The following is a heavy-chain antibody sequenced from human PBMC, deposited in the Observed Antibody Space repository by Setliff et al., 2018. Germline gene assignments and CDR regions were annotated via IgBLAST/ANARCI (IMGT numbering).Heavy chain of an antibody. CDR1: RGSIRDITYH. Sequence: PSETLSLTCTVSRGSIRDITYHWGWIRQPPGKGLEWIGSIYYSGSTYYNPSLKSRVTISVDTSKNQFSLKLSSVTAADTAVYYCARESGPYSNYDYYYGMDVWGQGTTVTVSS. CDR3: ARESGPYSNYDYYYGMDV. D-gene: IGHD4-4*01. CDR2: IYYSGST. J-gene: IGHJ6*02. V-gene: IGHV4-39*02.